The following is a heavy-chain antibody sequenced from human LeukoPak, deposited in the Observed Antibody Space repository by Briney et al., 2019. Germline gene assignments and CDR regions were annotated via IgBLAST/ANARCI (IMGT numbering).Heavy chain of an antibody. J-gene: IGHJ6*03. CDR2: IYYSGTA. Sequence: SETLSLTSTVSGTSISSSAYYWGWIRQVPGKGLEWIGSIYYSGTAYYNPSLESRVTISEDTSRSRFSLMLTSVTAADTAVYYCARQASDYYYYYMDVWGQGTTVIVAS. CDR1: GTSISSSAYY. CDR3: ARQASDYYYYYMDV. V-gene: IGHV4-39*01.